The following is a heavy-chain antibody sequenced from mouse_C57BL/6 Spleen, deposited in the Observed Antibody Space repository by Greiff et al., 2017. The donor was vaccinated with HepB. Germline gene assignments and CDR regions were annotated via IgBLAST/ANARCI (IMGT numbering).Heavy chain of an antibody. CDR3: TRRQGYDPFAY. D-gene: IGHD3-2*01. Sequence: QVQLKESGAELVRPGASVTLSCKASGYTFTDYEMHWVKQTPVHGLEWIGAIDPETGGTAYNQKFKGKAILTADKSSSTAYMELRSLTSEDSAVYYCTRRQGYDPFAYWGQGTLVTVSA. V-gene: IGHV1-15*01. J-gene: IGHJ3*01. CDR2: IDPETGGT. CDR1: GYTFTDYE.